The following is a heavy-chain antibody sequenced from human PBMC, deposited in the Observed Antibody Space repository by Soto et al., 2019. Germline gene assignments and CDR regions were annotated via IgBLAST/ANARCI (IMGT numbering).Heavy chain of an antibody. J-gene: IGHJ4*02. D-gene: IGHD1-26*01. CDR2: IYYSGTT. CDR3: AKEGGGGVDY. V-gene: IGHV4-31*03. Sequence: QVQLQESGPGLVKPSQTLSLTCTVSGGSISSVNYYWSWIRQHPGKGLEWIGYIYYSGTTYYNPSLKSRFTISVDTSKNPFPLRLNSVTAADTAVYYCAKEGGGGVDYWGQGTLVTVSS. CDR1: GGSISSVNYY.